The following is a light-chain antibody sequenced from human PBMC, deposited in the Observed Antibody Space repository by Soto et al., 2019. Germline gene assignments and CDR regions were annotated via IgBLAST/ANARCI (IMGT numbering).Light chain of an antibody. J-gene: IGKJ4*01. CDR1: QSVRSY. CDR2: DVS. Sequence: EIVLTQSPGTLSLSPGGSATLSCRASQSVRSYLAWYQQKSGQAPRLLIYDVSNRATGIPARFSGSGSGTDFTLTISSLEPEDFAVYYCQQRSDWPPTFGGGTKVDIK. CDR3: QQRSDWPPT. V-gene: IGKV3-11*01.